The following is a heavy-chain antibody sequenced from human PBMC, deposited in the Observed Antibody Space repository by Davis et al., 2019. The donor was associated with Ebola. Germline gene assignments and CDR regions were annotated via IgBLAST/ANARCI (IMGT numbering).Heavy chain of an antibody. D-gene: IGHD6-6*01. CDR1: GASFGSSEYY. J-gene: IGHJ4*02. CDR3: ARLSMATRQHLFDY. CDR2: INYSGST. V-gene: IGHV4-39*06. Sequence: PSPTLSPTCNLTGASFGSSEYYWGWIRQTRGKGLEWIGSINYSGSTYYNPRLKSRVTITVDTSKNQIALNLTSVTAADTAAYYCARLSMATRQHLFDYWGQGTLVTVAS.